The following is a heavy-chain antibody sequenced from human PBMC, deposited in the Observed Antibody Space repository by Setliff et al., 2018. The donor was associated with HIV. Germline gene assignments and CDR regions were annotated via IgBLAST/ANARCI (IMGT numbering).Heavy chain of an antibody. CDR2: IHSSGPT. CDR1: GGSINNYY. J-gene: IGHJ6*03. D-gene: IGHD2-15*01. V-gene: IGHV4-59*01. CDR3: ASDIVGYMDV. Sequence: SETLSLTCTVSGGSINNYYWSWMRQSPGKGLEWIGYIHSSGPTNYNPSLKSRVTISIDTSKNQFSLKLSSVTAADTAVYYCASDIVGYMDVWGNGTTVTVSS.